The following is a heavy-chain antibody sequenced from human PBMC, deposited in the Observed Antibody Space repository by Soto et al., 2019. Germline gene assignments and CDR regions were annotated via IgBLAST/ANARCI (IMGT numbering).Heavy chain of an antibody. CDR1: GFTLRTYT. J-gene: IGHJ4*01. CDR3: VRGMNPLF. V-gene: IGHV3-21*06. Sequence: GGSLRLSCAASGFTLRTYTMNWVRQAPGEGLEWVSSISISSSDRYYADSVRGRFTISRDNAKNALYLQMNSLRADDTAVYFCVRGMNPLFGGQGTMV. CDR2: ISISSSDR.